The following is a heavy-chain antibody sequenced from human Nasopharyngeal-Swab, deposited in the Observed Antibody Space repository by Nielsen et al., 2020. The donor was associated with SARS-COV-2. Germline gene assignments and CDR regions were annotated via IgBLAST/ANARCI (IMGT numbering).Heavy chain of an antibody. CDR1: GYSISVGYY. V-gene: IGHV4-38-2*02. CDR2: ISHSGNP. Sequence: GSLRLSCTVSGYSISVGYYWGWIRQPPGRGLELIASISHSGNPYYNPSLKSLVTISVDTSKDQVSLELRSLTAAATAVYYCVRDKGFSRDVWGQGTTVTVSS. J-gene: IGHJ6*02. CDR3: VRDKGFSRDV. D-gene: IGHD2/OR15-2a*01.